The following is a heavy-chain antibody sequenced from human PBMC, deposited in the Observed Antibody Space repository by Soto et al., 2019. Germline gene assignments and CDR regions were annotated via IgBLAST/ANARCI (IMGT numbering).Heavy chain of an antibody. CDR1: GLTVSRNY. J-gene: IGHJ4*02. Sequence: GGSLRLSCAASGLTVSRNYMSWVRQAPGKGLEWVSVIYSGGSTNYADSVKCRFTISRDNSKNTLYLQMNSMRAEDTAVYYCARGTGLRYHYYFDDWGQETLVTVSS. D-gene: IGHD2-2*01. CDR2: IYSGGST. CDR3: ARGTGLRYHYYFDD. V-gene: IGHV3-66*01.